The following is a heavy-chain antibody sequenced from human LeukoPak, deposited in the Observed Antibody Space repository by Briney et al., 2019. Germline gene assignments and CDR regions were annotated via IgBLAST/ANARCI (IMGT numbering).Heavy chain of an antibody. V-gene: IGHV3-7*04. CDR1: GFTFSNYW. CDR3: ARVIKSASYYIFDS. D-gene: IGHD1-26*01. Sequence: GGSLRLSCAASGFTFSNYWMSWVRQAPGKGLEWVANIKEDGSEKYYVDSVKGRFTISRDTAKNSLYLQMNSLRAEDTAVHHCARVIKSASYYIFDSWGQGTLVTVSS. CDR2: IKEDGSEK. J-gene: IGHJ4*02.